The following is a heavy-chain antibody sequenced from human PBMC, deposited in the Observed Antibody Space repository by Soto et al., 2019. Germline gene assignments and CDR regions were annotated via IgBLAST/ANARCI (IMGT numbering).Heavy chain of an antibody. CDR2: ISSTTNYI. J-gene: IGHJ4*02. Sequence: GGSLRLSCAASGFTFTRYSMNWVRQAPGKGLEWVSSISSTTNYIYYGDSMKGRFTISGDNAKNSLYLEMNSLRAEDTAVYYCARESEDLASNFDYWGQGTLVTVSS. CDR3: ARESEDLASNFDY. V-gene: IGHV3-21*06. CDR1: GFTFTRYS.